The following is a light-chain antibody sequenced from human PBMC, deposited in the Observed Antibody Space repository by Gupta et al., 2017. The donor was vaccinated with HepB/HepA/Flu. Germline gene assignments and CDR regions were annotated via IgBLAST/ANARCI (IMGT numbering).Light chain of an antibody. J-gene: IGKJ1*01. CDR2: AAS. CDR1: QAIRND. CDR3: LQHNGYPRT. V-gene: IGKV1-17*01. Sequence: DIQMTQSPSSLSASVGDRITITCRASQAIRNDLVWYQQKRGKAPKRLIYAASSLQSGVPSRFSGSGSGTEFTLTISSLQPEDFATYYCLQHNGYPRTFGQGTKVEIK.